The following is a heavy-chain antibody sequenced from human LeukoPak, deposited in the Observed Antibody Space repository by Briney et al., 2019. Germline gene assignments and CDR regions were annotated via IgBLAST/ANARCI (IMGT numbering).Heavy chain of an antibody. CDR3: ARNGDYVLDAFDI. Sequence: PGGSLRLSCAASGFTFRSSFSSAVMSWVRQAPGKGLEWVLLISVLGGSTCYADSVKGRFTVPRDKSKNTLYLQRNSLRAEDTAVYYCARNGDYVLDAFDIWGQGTMATVTS. CDR2: ISVLGGST. CDR1: GFTFRSSFSSAV. D-gene: IGHD4-17*01. V-gene: IGHV3-23*01. J-gene: IGHJ3*02.